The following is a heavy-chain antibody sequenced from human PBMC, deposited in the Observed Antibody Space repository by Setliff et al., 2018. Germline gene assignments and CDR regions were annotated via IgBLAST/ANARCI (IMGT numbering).Heavy chain of an antibody. CDR3: VRDTTSGWMLTN. D-gene: IGHD6-25*01. CDR1: GFTFSTYG. CDR2: LNNDGTTI. Sequence: LRLSCAASGFTFSTYGLNWVRQAPGKGLEWISYLNNDGTTIYYADSVRGRITISRDNARDSLYLQMNSLRAEDTAVYYCVRDTTSGWMLTNWGQGTLVTVSS. J-gene: IGHJ4*02. V-gene: IGHV3-48*04.